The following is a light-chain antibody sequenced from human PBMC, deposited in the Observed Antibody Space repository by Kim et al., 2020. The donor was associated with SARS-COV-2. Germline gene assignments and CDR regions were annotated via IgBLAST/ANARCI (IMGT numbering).Light chain of an antibody. CDR1: QSISSW. CDR2: DAS. V-gene: IGKV1-5*01. CDR3: QQYNSYSWT. Sequence: ASVGDRITITCRASQSISSWLAWYQQKPGKAPKLLIYDASSLESGVPSRFSGSGSGTEFTLTISSLQPDDFATYYCQQYNSYSWTFGQGTKVEIK. J-gene: IGKJ1*01.